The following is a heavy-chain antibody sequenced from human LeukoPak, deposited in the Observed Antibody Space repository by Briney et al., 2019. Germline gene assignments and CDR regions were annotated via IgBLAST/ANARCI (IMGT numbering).Heavy chain of an antibody. CDR1: GDSVSSNSAT. V-gene: IGHV6-1*01. CDR3: ALGHNFDI. D-gene: IGHD7-27*01. J-gene: IGHJ3*02. CDR2: TYYRSKWYN. Sequence: SQTLSLTCAISGDSVSSNSATWNWIRPSPSRGLEWLGRTYYRSKWYNDYAVSVKSRMTINADTSKNQFSLQLNSVTPEDTAVYYCALGHNFDIWGQGTMVTVSS.